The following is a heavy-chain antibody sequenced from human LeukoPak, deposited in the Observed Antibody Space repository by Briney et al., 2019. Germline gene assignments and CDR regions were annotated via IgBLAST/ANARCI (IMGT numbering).Heavy chain of an antibody. J-gene: IGHJ4*02. V-gene: IGHV4-39*07. CDR1: GGSISSSSYY. D-gene: IGHD6-6*01. CDR2: IYYSGST. Sequence: SETLSLTCTVSGGSISSSSYYWGWIRQPPGKGLEWIGSIYYSGSTYYNPSLKSRVTISVDTSKNQFSLKLSSVTAADTAVYYCARGLRGSSSRNFDYWGQGTLVTVSS. CDR3: ARGLRGSSSRNFDY.